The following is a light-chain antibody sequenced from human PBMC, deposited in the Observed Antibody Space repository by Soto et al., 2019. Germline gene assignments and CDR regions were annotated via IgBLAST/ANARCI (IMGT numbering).Light chain of an antibody. CDR1: SSDVGSHDL. Sequence: QSALAQPASVSGSPGQSITISCTGSSSDVGSHDLVSWYQHRPGKAPQLIIYDVSKRPSGVSNRFSGSKSGNTASLTISGLQADDEADYHCCAYAGRRPSYVFGPGTKVTVL. CDR3: CAYAGRRPSYV. CDR2: DVS. J-gene: IGLJ1*01. V-gene: IGLV2-23*02.